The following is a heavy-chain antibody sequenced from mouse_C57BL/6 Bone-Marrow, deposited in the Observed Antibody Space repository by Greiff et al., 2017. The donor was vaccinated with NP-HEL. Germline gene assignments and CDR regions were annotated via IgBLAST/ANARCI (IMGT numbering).Heavy chain of an antibody. V-gene: IGHV14-2*01. D-gene: IGHD1-1*01. Sequence: EVKLMESGAELVKPGASVKLSCTASGFNIKDYYMHWVKQRTEQGLEWIGRIDPEDGETKYAPKFQGKATITADTSSNTAYLQLSSLTSEDTAVYYCAPLTVVKGYFDYWGQGTTLTVSS. CDR2: IDPEDGET. CDR3: APLTVVKGYFDY. CDR1: GFNIKDYY. J-gene: IGHJ2*01.